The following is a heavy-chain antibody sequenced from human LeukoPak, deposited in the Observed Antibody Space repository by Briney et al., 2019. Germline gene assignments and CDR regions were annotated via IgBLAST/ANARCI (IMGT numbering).Heavy chain of an antibody. V-gene: IGHV4-4*07. Sequence: SETLSLTCTVSGGSISIYYWSWIRQPAGKGLEWIGRIYTSGSTNYNPSLKSRVTISVDKSKNQFSLKLSSVTAADTAVYYCARGDHYDSSGYSPKVDYWGQGTLVTVSS. CDR2: IYTSGST. CDR1: GGSISIYY. J-gene: IGHJ4*02. CDR3: ARGDHYDSSGYSPKVDY. D-gene: IGHD3-22*01.